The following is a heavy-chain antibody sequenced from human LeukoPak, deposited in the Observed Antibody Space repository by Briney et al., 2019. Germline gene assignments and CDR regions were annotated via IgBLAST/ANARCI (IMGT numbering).Heavy chain of an antibody. V-gene: IGHV4-38-2*02. CDR1: GYSINSGYY. D-gene: IGHD2-2*01. Sequence: SETLSLTCTVSGYSINSGYYWGWIRQPAGKGLEWIGRVGRMYNRESTNYNPSLKSPVTISVDTSKNQFSLKLSSVTAADTAVYYCASSSWLRDANFDSWGQGTLVTVSS. J-gene: IGHJ4*02. CDR2: VGRMYNREST. CDR3: ASSSWLRDANFDS.